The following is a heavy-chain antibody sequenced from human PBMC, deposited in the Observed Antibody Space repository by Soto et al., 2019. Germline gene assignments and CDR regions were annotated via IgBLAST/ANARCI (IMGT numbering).Heavy chain of an antibody. Sequence: SETLSLTCTVSGGSVSGYYWSWIRQPPGKGLEWIGYIYYTGTTIYSPSLDRRVTLSVDTAKDQVSLTLTSVTPADTAVYYCASNSYGYTFYYDWGQGTLVTVSS. J-gene: IGHJ4*02. D-gene: IGHD5-18*01. V-gene: IGHV4-59*08. CDR2: IYYTGTT. CDR1: GGSVSGYY. CDR3: ASNSYGYTFYYD.